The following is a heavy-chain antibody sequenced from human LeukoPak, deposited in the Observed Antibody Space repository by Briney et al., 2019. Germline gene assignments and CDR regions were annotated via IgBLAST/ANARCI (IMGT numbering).Heavy chain of an antibody. V-gene: IGHV1-24*01. CDR1: GYSLTELS. CDR3: ATALYLGWTFEY. Sequence: ASVKVSCKVSGYSLTELSMHWVRQAPGKGLEWMGGFDPEDAETVYAEKFQGRVTMTEDTSADTVYMQLNSLRPEDTAVYYCATALYLGWTFEYWGQGTLVTVSS. J-gene: IGHJ4*02. D-gene: IGHD3/OR15-3a*01. CDR2: FDPEDAET.